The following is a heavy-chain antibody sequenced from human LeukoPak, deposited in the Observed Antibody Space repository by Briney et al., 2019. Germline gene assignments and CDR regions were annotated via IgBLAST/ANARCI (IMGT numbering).Heavy chain of an antibody. CDR1: GGSINSYY. CDR3: ARLGYDILTGYYFNYFDY. Sequence: PSETLSLTCTVSGGSINSYYWGWIRQPPGKGLEWIGSIYYSGSTYYNPSLKSRVTISVDTSKNQFSLKLSSVTAADTAVYYCARLGYDILTGYYFNYFDYWGQGTLVTVSS. CDR2: IYYSGST. J-gene: IGHJ4*02. V-gene: IGHV4-39*01. D-gene: IGHD3-9*01.